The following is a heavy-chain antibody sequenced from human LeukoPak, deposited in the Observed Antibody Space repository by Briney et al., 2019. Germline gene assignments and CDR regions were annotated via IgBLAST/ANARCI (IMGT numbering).Heavy chain of an antibody. Sequence: GESLKISCKGSGYSFTSYWIGWVRQMPGKGLEWMGIIYPGDSDTRYSPSFQGQVTISADKSISTAYLQWSSLKASDTAMYYCARSQAGLYGSGTFQSDYYRLYNWFDPWGQGTLVTVSS. V-gene: IGHV5-51*01. CDR3: ARSQAGLYGSGTFQSDYYRLYNWFDP. J-gene: IGHJ5*02. D-gene: IGHD3-10*01. CDR2: IYPGDSDT. CDR1: GYSFTSYW.